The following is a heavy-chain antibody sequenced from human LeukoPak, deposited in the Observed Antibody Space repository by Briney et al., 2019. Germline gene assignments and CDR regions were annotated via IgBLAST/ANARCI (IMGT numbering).Heavy chain of an antibody. CDR2: INDSGSS. Sequence: SETLSLTCAVYGESFSGYYWSWIRQPRGKGLEWIGEINDSGSSNYNPSLKSRVTISVDTSKNQFSLKLSSVTAADTAMYYCARRRGAYGDYVYWGQGTLVTVSP. CDR3: ARRRGAYGDYVY. V-gene: IGHV4-34*01. J-gene: IGHJ4*02. CDR1: GESFSGYY. D-gene: IGHD4-17*01.